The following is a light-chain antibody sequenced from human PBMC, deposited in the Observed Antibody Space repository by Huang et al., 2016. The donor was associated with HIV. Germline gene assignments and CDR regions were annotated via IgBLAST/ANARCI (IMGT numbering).Light chain of an antibody. CDR1: QSISSY. V-gene: IGKV1-39*01. J-gene: IGKJ3*01. CDR3: QQSYSNTFT. CDR2: AAS. Sequence: DIQMTQSPYSLSASVGDRVIITCRASQSISSYLNWYQQQPGNAPNLLIYAASSLQRGVPSRFSGSGSGTDFTLTIRSLQPEDFATYYCQQSYSNTFTFGAGTKVDVK.